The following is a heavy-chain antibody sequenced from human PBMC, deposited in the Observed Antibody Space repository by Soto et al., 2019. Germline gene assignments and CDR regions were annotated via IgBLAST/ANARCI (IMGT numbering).Heavy chain of an antibody. CDR1: GFSLTTSGVG. CDR2: IYWNDDK. V-gene: IGHV2-5*01. J-gene: IGHJ5*02. CDR3: ANHTITPATNWFDP. Sequence: GSGPTLVNPTQTLTLTCTFSGFSLTTSGVGVGWIRQPPGKALEWLALIYWNDDKRYSPSLRGRLTITKDTSKNQVVLAMTNMDPVDTATYHCANHTITPATNWFDPWGLGTLVTVSS. D-gene: IGHD2-2*01.